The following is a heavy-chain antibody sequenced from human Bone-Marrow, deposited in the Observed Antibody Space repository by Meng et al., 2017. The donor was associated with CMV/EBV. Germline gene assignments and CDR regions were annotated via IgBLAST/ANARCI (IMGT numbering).Heavy chain of an antibody. CDR3: ARKSRGLWDAFDI. V-gene: IGHV4-39*01. Sequence: SETLSLTCTVSGGSISSSSYYWGWIRQPPGKGLEWIGSINYSGSTYYNPSLKSRVTISVDTSKNQFSLKLSSVTAADTAVYYCARKSRGLWDAFDIWGQGTMVTVSS. D-gene: IGHD2-21*01. CDR2: INYSGST. J-gene: IGHJ3*02. CDR1: GGSISSSSYY.